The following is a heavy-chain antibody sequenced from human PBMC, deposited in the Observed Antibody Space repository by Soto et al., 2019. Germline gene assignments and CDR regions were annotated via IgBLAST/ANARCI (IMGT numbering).Heavy chain of an antibody. CDR1: GGSISSGGYS. CDR2: MYHSGST. J-gene: IGHJ4*02. D-gene: IGHD3-22*01. V-gene: IGHV4-30-2*01. CDR3: ASQHYYDSSGYYVVY. Sequence: SETLSLTCAVSGGSISSGGYSWSWIRQPPGKGLEWIGYMYHSGSTYYNPSLKSRVTISIDRSKNQFSLKLSSVTAADTAVYYRASQHYYDSSGYYVVYWGQGTLVTVPQ.